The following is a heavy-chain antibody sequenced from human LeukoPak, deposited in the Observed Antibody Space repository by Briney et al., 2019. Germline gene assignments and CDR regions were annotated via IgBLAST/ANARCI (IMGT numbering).Heavy chain of an antibody. CDR1: GYTFTGYY. V-gene: IGHV1-2*02. D-gene: IGHD6-6*01. CDR2: IYPYSGYT. CDR3: ARGRNSGSSLDI. J-gene: IGHJ3*02. Sequence: ASVTVSCKASGYTFTGYYIHWVRQAPGQGLEWMGWIYPYSGYTNYAQNFQGRVTMTRDTSISTAYMELSGLKSDDTAVYYCARGRNSGSSLDIWGQGTMLTVSS.